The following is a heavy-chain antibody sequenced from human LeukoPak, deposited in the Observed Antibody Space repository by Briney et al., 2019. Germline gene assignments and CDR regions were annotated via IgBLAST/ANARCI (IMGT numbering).Heavy chain of an antibody. Sequence: ASVKVSCKASGYTFTSYGISWVRQAPGQGLEWMGWISAYNGNTNYAQKLQGRVTMTTDTSTSTAYMELRSLRSDDTAVYYCARGGNYYDSSGPDRYWGQGTLATVSS. CDR3: ARGGNYYDSSGPDRY. V-gene: IGHV1-18*01. J-gene: IGHJ4*02. D-gene: IGHD3-22*01. CDR1: GYTFTSYG. CDR2: ISAYNGNT.